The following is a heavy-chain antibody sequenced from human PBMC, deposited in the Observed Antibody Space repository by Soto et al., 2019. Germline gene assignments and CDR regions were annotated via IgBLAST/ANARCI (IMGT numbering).Heavy chain of an antibody. Sequence: LGGSPRLSCAASGFMFSAYWMSWVRQAPGKGLEWVANIHGDGGKIYYVDSVKGRFTISRDNAKRSLYLQMKSLRAEDTAVYYCARDFYGGYTYGPGDYWGQGALVTVSS. CDR2: IHGDGGKI. V-gene: IGHV3-7*01. D-gene: IGHD5-18*01. CDR3: ARDFYGGYTYGPGDY. J-gene: IGHJ4*02. CDR1: GFMFSAYW.